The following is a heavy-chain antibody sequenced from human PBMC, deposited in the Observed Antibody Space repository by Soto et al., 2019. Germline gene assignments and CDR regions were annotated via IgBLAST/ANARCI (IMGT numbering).Heavy chain of an antibody. V-gene: IGHV4-34*01. CDR2: ISQSGST. D-gene: IGHD6-6*01. J-gene: IGHJ4*02. CDR3: ARAPKVSGSAQTRPDF. Sequence: QVQLHQWGAGLLKPSETLSLACSLYSGSLSGFYWSWIRQPPGKRLEWIGEISQSGSTNYNPSLRIRVSISVDSSKNQFSLELTSVTAADTAVYYCARAPKVSGSAQTRPDFWGQGALVIVSS. CDR1: SGSLSGFY.